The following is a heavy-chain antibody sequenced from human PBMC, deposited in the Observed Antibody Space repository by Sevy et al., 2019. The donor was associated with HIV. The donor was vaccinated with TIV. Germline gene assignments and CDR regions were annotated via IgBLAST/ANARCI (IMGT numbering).Heavy chain of an antibody. Sequence: GESLKISCAASGFTFSSYDMHWVRQVTGKGLEWVSVIGSSGDPYYPGSVKGRFTISRENAKNSVYLQMNSLRAGDMAVYYCARSGGPRDNGMDVWGQGTTVTVSS. V-gene: IGHV3-13*05. CDR3: ARSGGPRDNGMDV. D-gene: IGHD3-16*01. J-gene: IGHJ6*02. CDR1: GFTFSSYD. CDR2: IGSSGDP.